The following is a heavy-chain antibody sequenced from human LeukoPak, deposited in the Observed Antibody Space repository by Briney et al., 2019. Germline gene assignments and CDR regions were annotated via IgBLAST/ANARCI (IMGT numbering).Heavy chain of an antibody. CDR3: AKDYSRDGYYADTFHI. CDR2: IWNDGSNK. Sequence: GGSLRLSCEASGFTFSTYGMHWVRQAPGKGLEWVAVIWNDGSNKYYADSVKGRFTISRDNSKNTLYLQMNSLRVEDTAVYYCAKDYSRDGYYADTFHIWGQGIMVTVSS. J-gene: IGHJ3*02. D-gene: IGHD3-3*01. V-gene: IGHV3-33*06. CDR1: GFTFSTYG.